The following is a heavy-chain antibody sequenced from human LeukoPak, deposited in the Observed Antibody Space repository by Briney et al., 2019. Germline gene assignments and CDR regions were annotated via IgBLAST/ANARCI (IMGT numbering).Heavy chain of an antibody. J-gene: IGHJ4*02. CDR3: ARDSFGNGDYGPFDY. Sequence: SVKVSCKASGGTFSSYAISWVRQAPGQGLEWMGRLIPIFGTANYAQKFQGRVTITTDESTSTAYMELSSLRSEDTAVYYCARDSFGNGDYGPFDYWGQGTLVIISS. V-gene: IGHV1-69*05. D-gene: IGHD4-17*01. CDR2: LIPIFGTA. CDR1: GGTFSSYA.